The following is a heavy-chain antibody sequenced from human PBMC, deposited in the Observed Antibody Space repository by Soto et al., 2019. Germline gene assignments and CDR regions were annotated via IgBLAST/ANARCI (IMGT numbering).Heavy chain of an antibody. CDR3: AASEANYGDYEGGAFDI. Sequence: QVQLVQSGAEVKKPGASVKVSCKASGYTFTSYYMHWVRQAPGQGLEWMGIINPSGGSTSYAQKFQGRVTMTRDTSTSTGYMELSSVRSEDTAVYYCAASEANYGDYEGGAFDIWGQGTMVTVSS. D-gene: IGHD4-17*01. CDR1: GYTFTSYY. V-gene: IGHV1-46*01. CDR2: INPSGGST. J-gene: IGHJ3*02.